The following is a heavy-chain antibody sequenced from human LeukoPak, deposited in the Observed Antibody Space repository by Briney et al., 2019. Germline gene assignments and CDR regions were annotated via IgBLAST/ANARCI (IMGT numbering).Heavy chain of an antibody. J-gene: IGHJ4*02. CDR3: ATARVAVAGRSCYFDY. CDR2: FDPEDGET. D-gene: IGHD6-19*01. V-gene: IGHV1-24*01. Sequence: ASVKVSCKVSGYTLPELSMHWVRQAPGKGLEWMGGFDPEDGETIYAQKFQGRVTMTEDTSTDTAYMELSSLRSEDTAVYYCATARVAVAGRSCYFDYWGQGTLVTVSS. CDR1: GYTLPELS.